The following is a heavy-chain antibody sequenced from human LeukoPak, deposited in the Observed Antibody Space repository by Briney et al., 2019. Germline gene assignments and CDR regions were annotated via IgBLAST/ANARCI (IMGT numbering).Heavy chain of an antibody. D-gene: IGHD3-16*01. J-gene: IGHJ4*02. CDR2: ISASGSAT. CDR1: GFIFSNYG. Sequence: GGSLRFSCAASGFIFSNYGMNWVRQAPGKGLEWVAAISASGSATSYADSVKGRFTVSRDNFKNTLYLQMNSLRAEDTALYYCARKLWHRNDCWGQGTLVTVSS. CDR3: ARKLWHRNDC. V-gene: IGHV3-23*01.